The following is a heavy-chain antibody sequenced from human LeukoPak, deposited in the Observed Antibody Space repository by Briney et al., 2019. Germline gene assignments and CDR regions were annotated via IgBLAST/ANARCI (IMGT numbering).Heavy chain of an antibody. D-gene: IGHD4-17*01. V-gene: IGHV3-23*01. J-gene: IGHJ6*03. Sequence: PGGSLRLSCAASGFTFSSYAMSWVRQAPGKVLEWVSTISGSGGSTYYADSVKGRFTISRDNFKNTLYLQMNSLRAEDTAVYYCAKDYGDYDYYYYYYMDVWGKGTTVTVSS. CDR1: GFTFSSYA. CDR3: AKDYGDYDYYYYYYMDV. CDR2: ISGSGGST.